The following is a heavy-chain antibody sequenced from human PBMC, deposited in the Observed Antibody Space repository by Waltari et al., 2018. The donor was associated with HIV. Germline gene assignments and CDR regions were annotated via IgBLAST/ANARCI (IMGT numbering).Heavy chain of an antibody. CDR1: GFSLSNTKMG. CDR2: IFSNDEK. D-gene: IGHD3-9*01. CDR3: ARVSYYDVLTGSTAFDI. V-gene: IGHV2-26*01. J-gene: IGHJ3*02. Sequence: QVTLKESGPVLVRPTETLTLTCTVSGFSLSNTKMGVTWIRQPPGKALEWLAHIFSNDEKSYSTSLKSRLSISKDTSKSQVVLTMTNMVPVDTATYYCARVSYYDVLTGSTAFDIWGQGTLVTVSS.